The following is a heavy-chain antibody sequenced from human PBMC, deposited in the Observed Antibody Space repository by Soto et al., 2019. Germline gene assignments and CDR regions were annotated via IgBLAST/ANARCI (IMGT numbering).Heavy chain of an antibody. Sequence: QVQLQESGPGLVKPSETLSLTCTVSGGSVSSGSYYWSWIRQPPGKGLEWIGYIYYSGSTNYNPSLQRRPPISVATSKNQFSLHLRSGTPADTAVYYCATTCIQLRLQPQWLVCWCDPWGQGTLVTVSS. CDR3: ATTCIQLRLQPQWLVCWCDP. D-gene: IGHD5-18*01. J-gene: IGHJ5*02. CDR2: IYYSGST. CDR1: GGSVSSGSYY. V-gene: IGHV4-61*01.